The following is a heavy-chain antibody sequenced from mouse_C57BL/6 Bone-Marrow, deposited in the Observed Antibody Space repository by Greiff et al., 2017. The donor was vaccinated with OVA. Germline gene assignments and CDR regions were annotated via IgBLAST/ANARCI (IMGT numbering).Heavy chain of an antibody. CDR2: IYPSDSET. D-gene: IGHD1-1*01. CDR1: GYTFTSYW. V-gene: IGHV1-61*01. J-gene: IGHJ1*03. Sequence: QVQLKQSGAELVRPGSSVKLSCKASGYTFTSYWMDWVKQRPGQGLEWIGNIYPSDSETHYNQKFKDKATLTVDKSSSTAYMQLSSLTSEDSAVYYCARGGSSYVGYFDVWGTGTTVTVSS. CDR3: ARGGSSYVGYFDV.